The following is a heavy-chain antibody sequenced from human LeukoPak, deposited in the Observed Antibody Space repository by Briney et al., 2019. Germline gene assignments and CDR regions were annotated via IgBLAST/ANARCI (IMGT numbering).Heavy chain of an antibody. CDR1: GGSVSSGSYY. CDR3: ARARVYSSTWSEFDY. J-gene: IGHJ4*02. CDR2: IDYSGST. V-gene: IGHV4-61*01. Sequence: SETLSLTCTVSGGSVSSGSYYWSWIRQPPGKGLGWIGYIDYSGSTNYNPSLKSRVTISVDTSKDQFSLKLSSVTAADTAAYYCARARVYSSTWSEFDYWGQGTLVTVS. D-gene: IGHD6-13*01.